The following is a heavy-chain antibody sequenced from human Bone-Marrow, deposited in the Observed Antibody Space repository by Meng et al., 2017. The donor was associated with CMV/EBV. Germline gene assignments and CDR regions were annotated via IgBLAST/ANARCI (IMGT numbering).Heavy chain of an antibody. CDR1: GFTFSSYA. J-gene: IGHJ6*02. CDR3: ASRTEYYYYGMDV. V-gene: IGHV3-23*01. Sequence: GGSLRLSCAASGFTFSSYAMSWVRQAPGKGLEWVSAISGSGGSTYYADSVKGRFTISRDNSKNTLYLQMNSLRAEDTAVYYCASRTEYYYYGMDVWGQGTTVTVSS. CDR2: ISGSGGST. D-gene: IGHD1-14*01.